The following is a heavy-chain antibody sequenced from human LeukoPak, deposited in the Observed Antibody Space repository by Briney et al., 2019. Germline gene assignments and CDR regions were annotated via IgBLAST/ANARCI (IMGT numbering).Heavy chain of an antibody. CDR2: INTYNGNT. V-gene: IGHV1-18*01. CDR1: GYTFTSSG. J-gene: IGHJ4*02. Sequence: GASVKVSCKASGYTFTSSGISWVRQAPGQGLEWMGWINTYNGNTNYAQKLQGRVTMTTDTPTSTAYMELRSLRSDDTAVYYCAREPPRGRGSYYFDYWGQGTLVTVSS. CDR3: AREPPRGRGSYYFDY. D-gene: IGHD3-10*01.